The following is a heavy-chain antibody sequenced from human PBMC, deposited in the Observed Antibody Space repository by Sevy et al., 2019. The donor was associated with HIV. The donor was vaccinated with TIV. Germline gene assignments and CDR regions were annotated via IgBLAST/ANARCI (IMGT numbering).Heavy chain of an antibody. J-gene: IGHJ4*02. D-gene: IGHD3-10*01. CDR1: GFTFSSYS. V-gene: IGHV3-48*02. CDR2: ISSSSSTI. Sequence: GGSLRLSCAASGFTFSSYSMNWVRQAPGKGLEWVSYISSSSSTIYYADSVKGRFTISRDNAKNSLYLQMNSLRDEDTAVYYCARTYSSGSGSYGYFDYWGQGTLVTVSS. CDR3: ARTYSSGSGSYGYFDY.